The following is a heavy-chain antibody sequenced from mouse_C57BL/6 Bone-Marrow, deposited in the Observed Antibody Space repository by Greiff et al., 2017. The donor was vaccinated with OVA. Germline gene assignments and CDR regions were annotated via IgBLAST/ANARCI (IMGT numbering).Heavy chain of an antibody. V-gene: IGHV10-3*01. CDR2: ISRKSSNYAT. J-gene: IGHJ3*01. Sequence: EVQLVESGGGLVQPKGSLKLSCAASGFTFNTYAMHWVRQAPGTGLEWVARISRKSSNYATYYADSVKDRFTISRDDSQSMLYLQMNYLKTEDTAMDYGVRVRDYDYPAWFAYWGQGTLVTVSA. D-gene: IGHD2-4*01. CDR1: GFTFNTYA. CDR3: VRVRDYDYPAWFAY.